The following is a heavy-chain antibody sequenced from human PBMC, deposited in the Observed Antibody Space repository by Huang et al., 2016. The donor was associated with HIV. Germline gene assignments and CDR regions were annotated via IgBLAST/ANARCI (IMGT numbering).Heavy chain of an antibody. CDR2: IKQDESEK. J-gene: IGHJ6*02. Sequence: VESGGRLVQPGGSIRLACGGSTFTFGAYWMSWVRQSPGKGREWVDNIKQDESEKYYVESVKGRLNISRDNAKKVLFLEMNNVRVEDTATYYCATKTAAMDIWGQGTTVTVS. D-gene: IGHD1-7*01. V-gene: IGHV3-7*01. CDR1: TFTFGAYW. CDR3: ATKTAAMDI.